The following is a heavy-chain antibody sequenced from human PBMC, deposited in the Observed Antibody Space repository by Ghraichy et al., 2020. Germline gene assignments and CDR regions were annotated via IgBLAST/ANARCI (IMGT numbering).Heavy chain of an antibody. CDR3: ATVSAMATSYYGMDV. D-gene: IGHD5-18*01. J-gene: IGHJ6*02. CDR1: GGSFSGYY. CDR2: INHSGST. Sequence: ETLSLTCAVYGGSFSGYYWSWIRQPPGKGLEWIGEINHSGSTNYNPSLKSRVTISVDTSKNQFSLKLSSVTAADTAVYYCATVSAMATSYYGMDVWGQGTTVTVSS. V-gene: IGHV4-34*01.